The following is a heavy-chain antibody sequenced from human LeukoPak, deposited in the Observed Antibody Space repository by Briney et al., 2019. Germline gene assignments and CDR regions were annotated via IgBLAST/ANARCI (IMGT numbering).Heavy chain of an antibody. Sequence: SETLSLTCAVYGGSFSGYYWSWIRQPPGKGLEWIGEINHSGSTNYNPSLKSRVTISVDTSKNQFSLKLSSVTAADTAVYYCAREIYYDSSGYLLDYWGQGTLVTVSS. CDR1: GGSFSGYY. D-gene: IGHD3-22*01. CDR2: INHSGST. V-gene: IGHV4-34*01. J-gene: IGHJ4*02. CDR3: AREIYYDSSGYLLDY.